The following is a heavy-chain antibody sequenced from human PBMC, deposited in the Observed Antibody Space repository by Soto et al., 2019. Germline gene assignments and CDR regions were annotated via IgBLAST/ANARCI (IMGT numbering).Heavy chain of an antibody. Sequence: QLVQSGAEVKKPGASVKVSCKTSGPTFIAYYVHWVRRAPGQGLEWLGWIDPKSGGTTYEQKFLGRVTMTRDASINTAYMELNRLTSDDTAVYYSARVSVDVPEWGQGTLLTVSS. CDR3: ARVSVDVPE. D-gene: IGHD5-12*01. CDR2: IDPKSGGT. J-gene: IGHJ4*02. V-gene: IGHV1-2*02. CDR1: GPTFIAYY.